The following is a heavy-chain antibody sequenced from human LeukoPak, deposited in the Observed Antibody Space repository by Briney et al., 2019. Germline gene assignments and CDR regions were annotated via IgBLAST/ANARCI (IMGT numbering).Heavy chain of an antibody. CDR2: IYYSGST. D-gene: IGHD3-9*01. CDR1: GGSISSYY. Sequence: SETLSLTCTVSGGSISSYYWSWIRQPPGKGLEWIGYIYYSGSTNYNPSLKRRVTISVDTSKNQFSLKLSSVTAADTAVYYCARGLYDILTGTYDAFDIWGQGTMVTVSS. CDR3: ARGLYDILTGTYDAFDI. J-gene: IGHJ3*02. V-gene: IGHV4-59*01.